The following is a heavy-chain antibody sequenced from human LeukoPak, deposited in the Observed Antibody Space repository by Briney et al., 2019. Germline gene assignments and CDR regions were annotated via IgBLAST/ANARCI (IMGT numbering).Heavy chain of an antibody. CDR1: GYTFTGHY. CDR2: INPNSGGT. CDR3: ARHEDYYDSSGYYFDY. Sequence: ASVKVSCKASGYTFTGHYIHWVRQAPGQGLEWMGWINPNSGGTNYAQKFQGRVTMTRDTSISTAYLQWSSLKASDTAMYYCARHEDYYDSSGYYFDYWGQGTLVTVSS. J-gene: IGHJ4*02. V-gene: IGHV1-2*02. D-gene: IGHD3-22*01.